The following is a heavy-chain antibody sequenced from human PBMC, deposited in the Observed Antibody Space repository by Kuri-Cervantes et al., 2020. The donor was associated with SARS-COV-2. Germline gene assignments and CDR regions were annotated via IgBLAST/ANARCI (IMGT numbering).Heavy chain of an antibody. CDR3: AKETGTTCVSGFDY. Sequence: GESLKISCAASGFTFSSYSMNWVRQAPGKGLEWVSSISSSSSTIYYADSVKGRFTISRDNAKNSLYLQMNSLRAEDTAVYYCAKETGTTCVSGFDYWGQGTLVTVSS. J-gene: IGHJ4*02. D-gene: IGHD1-7*01. CDR1: GFTFSSYS. CDR2: ISSSSSTI. V-gene: IGHV3-21*01.